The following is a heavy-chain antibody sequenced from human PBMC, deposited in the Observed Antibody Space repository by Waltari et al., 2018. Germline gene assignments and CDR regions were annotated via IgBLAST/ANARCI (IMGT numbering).Heavy chain of an antibody. J-gene: IGHJ6*02. CDR2: FDPEDGET. CDR1: GYTLTELS. D-gene: IGHD2-2*01. Sequence: QVQLVQSGAEVKKPGASVKVSCKVSGYTLTELSMHWVRKAPGKGIEWMGGFDPEDGETIYAQTFQGRVTMTEDTSTDTAYMELSSLRSEDTAVYYCATGKVVPAAFDVWGQGTTVTVSS. V-gene: IGHV1-24*01. CDR3: ATGKVVPAAFDV.